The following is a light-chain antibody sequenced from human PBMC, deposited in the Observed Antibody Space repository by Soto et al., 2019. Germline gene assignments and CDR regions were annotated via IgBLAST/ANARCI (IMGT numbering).Light chain of an antibody. Sequence: DILMTQSPSSLSAYVGDRVTITCRAGQRISTYLNWYQQKPGKAPKLLIYAASILQSGVPSRFSGGGSGTEFTLTISSLQPEDFASYYCQQSYNTPRTFGQGTKV. CDR2: AAS. V-gene: IGKV1-39*01. CDR1: QRISTY. CDR3: QQSYNTPRT. J-gene: IGKJ1*01.